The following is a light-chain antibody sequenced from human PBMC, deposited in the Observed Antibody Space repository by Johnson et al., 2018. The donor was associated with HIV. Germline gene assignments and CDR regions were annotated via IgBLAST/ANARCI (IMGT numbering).Light chain of an antibody. V-gene: IGLV1-51*01. J-gene: IGLJ1*01. CDR2: DND. CDR1: SSNIGNNY. Sequence: QSVLTQPPSVSAAPGQKVTISCSGTSSNIGNNYVSWYQQLPGLAPKLLIYDNDKRPSGIPDRFSGSKSGTSATLGITGLQTGDEADYYCGTWDSSLSAEVFGTGTKVTVL. CDR3: GTWDSSLSAEV.